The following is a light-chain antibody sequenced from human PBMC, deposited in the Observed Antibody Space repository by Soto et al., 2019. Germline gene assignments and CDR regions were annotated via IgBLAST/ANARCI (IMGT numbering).Light chain of an antibody. J-gene: IGLJ2*01. CDR1: RSNIGNNY. Sequence: QSVLTQPPSVSAAPGQKVTISCSGSRSNIGNNYVSWYQQLPGTAPKLLIYENNKRPSGIPDRVSGSKSGTSATLGITGLQTGDEADYYCGTWDSSLSAVVFGGGTKLTV. CDR3: GTWDSSLSAVV. V-gene: IGLV1-51*02. CDR2: ENN.